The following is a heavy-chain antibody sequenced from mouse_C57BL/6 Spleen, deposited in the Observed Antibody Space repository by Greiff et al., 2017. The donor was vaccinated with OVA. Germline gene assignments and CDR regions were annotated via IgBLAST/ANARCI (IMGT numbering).Heavy chain of an antibody. V-gene: IGHV1-69*01. CDR1: GYTFTSYW. CDR3: ARRGITTVVATPLDY. Sequence: QVQLQQPGAELVMPGASVKLSCEASGYTFTSYWMHWVKQRPGQGLEWIGEIDPSDSYTNYNQKFKGKSTLTVDKSSSTAYMQLSSLTSEDSAVYYCARRGITTVVATPLDYWGQGTTLTVSS. CDR2: IDPSDSYT. J-gene: IGHJ2*01. D-gene: IGHD1-1*01.